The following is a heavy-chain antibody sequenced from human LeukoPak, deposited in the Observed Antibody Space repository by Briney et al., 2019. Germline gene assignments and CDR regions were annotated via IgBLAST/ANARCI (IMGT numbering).Heavy chain of an antibody. Sequence: TGGSLRLSCAASGFTFSSYAMHWVRQAPGKGLEWVANIKQDGSEKYYVDSVKGRFTISRDNAKNSLYLQMNSLRAEDTAVYYCARETPTVTTFYYYMDVWGKGTTVTVSS. J-gene: IGHJ6*03. CDR2: IKQDGSEK. CDR3: ARETPTVTTFYYYMDV. V-gene: IGHV3-7*01. D-gene: IGHD4-17*01. CDR1: GFTFSSYA.